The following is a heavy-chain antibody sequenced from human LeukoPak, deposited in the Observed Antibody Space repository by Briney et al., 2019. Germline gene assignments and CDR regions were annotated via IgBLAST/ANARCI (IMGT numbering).Heavy chain of an antibody. CDR3: ATPRDLTGDEGIDY. Sequence: ASVKVSCKASGYIFTDNYMHWVRQAPGQGLEWMGWMNTNSGGTNYAQKFQGRVTMTRDTSISTAYMELSRLRSDDTAVYYCATPRDLTGDEGIDYWGQGTLVTVSS. J-gene: IGHJ4*02. CDR1: GYIFTDNY. V-gene: IGHV1-2*02. D-gene: IGHD7-27*01. CDR2: MNTNSGGT.